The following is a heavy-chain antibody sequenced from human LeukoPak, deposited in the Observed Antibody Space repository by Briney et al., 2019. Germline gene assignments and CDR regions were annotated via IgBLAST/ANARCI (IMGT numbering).Heavy chain of an antibody. CDR1: GFTVSSNY. J-gene: IGHJ4*02. Sequence: GGSLRLSCAASGFTVSSNYMSWVRQAPGKGLEWVSAISGSGGSTYYADSVKGRFTISRDNSKNTLYLQMNSLRAEDTAVYYCAKDRGPVSMVRGVFDYWGQGTLVTVSS. V-gene: IGHV3-23*01. D-gene: IGHD3-10*01. CDR3: AKDRGPVSMVRGVFDY. CDR2: ISGSGGST.